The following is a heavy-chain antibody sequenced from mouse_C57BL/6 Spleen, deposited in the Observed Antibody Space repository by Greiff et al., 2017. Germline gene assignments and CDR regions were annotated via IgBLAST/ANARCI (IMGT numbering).Heavy chain of an antibody. Sequence: QVQLKEPGPELVKPGASVKISCKASGYAFSSSWMNWVKQRPGKGLEWIGRIYPGDGDSNYNGKFKGKATLTVDKSSSTAYMQLSSLTSEDSAVYFCARSQLGHKDFDVWGTGTTVTVSS. CDR3: ARSQLGHKDFDV. CDR2: IYPGDGDS. D-gene: IGHD4-1*02. CDR1: GYAFSSSW. V-gene: IGHV1-82*01. J-gene: IGHJ1*03.